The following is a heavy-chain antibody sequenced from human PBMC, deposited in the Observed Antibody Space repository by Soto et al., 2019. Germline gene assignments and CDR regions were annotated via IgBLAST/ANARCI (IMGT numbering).Heavy chain of an antibody. CDR1: GCSIGSGSYY. J-gene: IGHJ4*02. CDR2: IYYSGST. D-gene: IGHD3-22*01. V-gene: IGHV4-31*03. Sequence: PSETLSLTCTFSGCSIGSGSYYWSWIRQHPGKGLEWIGYIYYSGSTYYNPSLKSRVTISIDTSTNQFSLKLSSVTAADTAVYYCARAGYDRDGGGYYYFDYWGQGTLVTVSS. CDR3: ARAGYDRDGGGYYYFDY.